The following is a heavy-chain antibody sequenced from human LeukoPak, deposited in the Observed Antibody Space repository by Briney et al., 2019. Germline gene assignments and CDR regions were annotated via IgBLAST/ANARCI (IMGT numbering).Heavy chain of an antibody. V-gene: IGHV4-34*01. D-gene: IGHD3-10*01. CDR3: ARDRGSVSVDP. CDR2: INHSGST. CDR1: GGSFSGYY. Sequence: SETLALTCAVYGGSFSGYYWSWIRQRPGRGLEWIGEINHSGSTNYNPSLKSRVTISVDTSKNQFSLKLSSVTAADTAVYYCARDRGSVSVDPCGQETLVTVSS. J-gene: IGHJ5*02.